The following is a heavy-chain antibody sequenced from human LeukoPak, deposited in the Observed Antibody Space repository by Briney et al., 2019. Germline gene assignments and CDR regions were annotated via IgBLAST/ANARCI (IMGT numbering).Heavy chain of an antibody. CDR2: MNPNSGNT. J-gene: IGHJ5*02. CDR1: GGTFSSYT. Sequence: ASVKVSCKASGGTFSSYTISWVRQAPGQGLEWVGWMNPNSGNTGYAQKFQGRVTMTRNTSISTAYMELSSLRSEDTAVYYCARDRDSGGWHLDDNWFDPWGQGTLVTVSS. V-gene: IGHV1-8*02. D-gene: IGHD2-15*01. CDR3: ARDRDSGGWHLDDNWFDP.